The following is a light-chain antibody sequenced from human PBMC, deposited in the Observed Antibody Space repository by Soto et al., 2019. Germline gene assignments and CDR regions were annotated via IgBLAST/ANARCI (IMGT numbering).Light chain of an antibody. V-gene: IGLV1-44*01. CDR1: SSNIGSNT. CDR3: ATCGVRLDGYV. J-gene: IGLJ1*01. Sequence: QSVLTQPPSASGTPGQRVIISCSGSSSNIGSNTVNWYQQLPGTAPKILIYSHNQRPSGVPDRFSGSQSGTSASLAINGLHSEDEADYYWATCGVRLDGYVFGTGTKVTVL. CDR2: SHN.